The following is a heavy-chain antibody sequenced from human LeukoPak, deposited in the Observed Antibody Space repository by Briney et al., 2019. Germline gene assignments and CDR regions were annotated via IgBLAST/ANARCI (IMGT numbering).Heavy chain of an antibody. CDR1: GFTFNNYV. CDR2: MGGGGTT. J-gene: IGHJ4*02. Sequence: GGSLRLSCAASGFTFNNYVMSWVRQAPGKGLEWVSAMGGGGTTYYADYVKGRFTISRDTSKNTLYLQMNSLRAEDTAICYCAKAGRPQAVAGWIDYWGQGTLVTVSS. D-gene: IGHD6-19*01. CDR3: AKAGRPQAVAGWIDY. V-gene: IGHV3-23*01.